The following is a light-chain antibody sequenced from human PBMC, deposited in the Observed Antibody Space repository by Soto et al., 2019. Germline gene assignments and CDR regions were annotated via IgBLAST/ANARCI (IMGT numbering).Light chain of an antibody. V-gene: IGKV1-39*01. Sequence: DIQRTQSPSSMSASVGDRVTITCRTSQSISAYLNWYQQKPGKAPKLLIYAASSLQSGVPSRFSGSGSGTDFTLTISSLQPEDFATYYCQESYSTPSVTFGPGTKVDIK. CDR1: QSISAY. CDR3: QESYSTPSVT. CDR2: AAS. J-gene: IGKJ3*01.